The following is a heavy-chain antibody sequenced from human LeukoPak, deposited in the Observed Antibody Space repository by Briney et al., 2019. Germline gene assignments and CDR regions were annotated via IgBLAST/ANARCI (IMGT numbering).Heavy chain of an antibody. CDR3: ARVPYDSNGYYSYFDY. Sequence: SGTLSLTCVVSGGSVSSSKWWSWVRQPPGKGLEWIGQVYHDGGTKYNPSLKSRVTISVDTSKNQFSLKLSSVTAADTAVYYCARVPYDSNGYYSYFDYWGQGTLVTVSS. D-gene: IGHD3-22*01. J-gene: IGHJ4*02. V-gene: IGHV4-4*02. CDR2: VYHDGGT. CDR1: GGSVSSSKW.